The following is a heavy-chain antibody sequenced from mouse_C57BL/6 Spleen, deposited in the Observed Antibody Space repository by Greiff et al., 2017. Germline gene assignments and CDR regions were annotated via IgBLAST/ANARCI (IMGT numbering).Heavy chain of an antibody. J-gene: IGHJ3*01. CDR3: APYDYDDGAFAY. CDR1: GYTFTSYW. Sequence: VQLQQSGAELAKPGASVKLSCKASGYTFTSYWMHWVKQRPGQGLEWIGYINPSSGYTKYNQKFKDKATLTADKSSSTAYMQLSSLTYENSAGYYCAPYDYDDGAFAYWGQGTLVTVSA. V-gene: IGHV1-7*01. D-gene: IGHD2-4*01. CDR2: INPSSGYT.